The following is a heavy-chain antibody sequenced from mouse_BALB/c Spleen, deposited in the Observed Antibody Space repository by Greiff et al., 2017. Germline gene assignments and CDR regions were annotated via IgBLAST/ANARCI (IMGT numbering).Heavy chain of an antibody. CDR1: GYSITSDYA. D-gene: IGHD2-4*01. Sequence: VQLQQSGPGLVKPSQSLSLTCTVTGYSITSDYAWNWIRQCPGNKLEWMGYISYSGSTSYNPSLKSRISITRDTSKNQFLLQLNSVTTEDTATYYCASPYDYIAYWGQGTLVTVSA. J-gene: IGHJ3*01. CDR2: ISYSGST. V-gene: IGHV3-2*02. CDR3: ASPYDYIAY.